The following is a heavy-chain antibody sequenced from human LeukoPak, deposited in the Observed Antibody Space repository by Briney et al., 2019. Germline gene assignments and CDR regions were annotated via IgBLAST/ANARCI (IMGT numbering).Heavy chain of an antibody. D-gene: IGHD5-12*01. CDR3: AKGVNSGYDWVFDY. J-gene: IGHJ4*02. Sequence: GGSLRLSCEASGFTFSSYAMSWVRQAPGKGLEWVSAISDSGGSTYYADSVKGRFTISRDNSKNTLYLQMNSLRAEDTAVYYCAKGVNSGYDWVFDYWGQGTLVTVSS. CDR2: ISDSGGST. V-gene: IGHV3-23*01. CDR1: GFTFSSYA.